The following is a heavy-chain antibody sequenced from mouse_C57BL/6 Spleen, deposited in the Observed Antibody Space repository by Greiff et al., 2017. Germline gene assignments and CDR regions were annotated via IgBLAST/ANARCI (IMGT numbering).Heavy chain of an antibody. D-gene: IGHD1-1*01. CDR2: IYPGDGDT. Sequence: VQLQQSGPELVKPGASVKISCKASGYAFSSSWMNWVKQRPGKGLEWIGRIYPGDGDTNYNGKFQGKATLTADKSSSTAYMQLSSLTAEDSAVYFCARPGSRHYFDYWGQGTTLTVSS. J-gene: IGHJ2*01. CDR3: ARPGSRHYFDY. V-gene: IGHV1-82*01. CDR1: GYAFSSSW.